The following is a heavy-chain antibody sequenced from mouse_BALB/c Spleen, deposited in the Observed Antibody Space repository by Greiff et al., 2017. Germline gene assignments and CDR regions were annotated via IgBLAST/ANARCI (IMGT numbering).Heavy chain of an antibody. CDR3: ARSITTVVEGFAY. J-gene: IGHJ3*01. CDR1: GFSLTSYG. D-gene: IGHD1-1*01. CDR2: IWSDGST. V-gene: IGHV2-6-2*01. Sequence: VKLQESGPDLVAPSQSLSITCTVSGFSLTSYGVHWVRQPPGKGLEWLVVIWSDGSTTYNSALKSRLSISKDNSKSQVFLKMNSLQTDDTAMYYCARSITTVVEGFAYWGQGTLVTVSA.